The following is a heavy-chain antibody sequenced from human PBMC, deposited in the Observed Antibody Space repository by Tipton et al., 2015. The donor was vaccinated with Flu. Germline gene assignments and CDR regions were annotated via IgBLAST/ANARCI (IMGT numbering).Heavy chain of an antibody. D-gene: IGHD6-13*01. CDR2: IDQDGSEG. CDR3: ARDEQLLRLGAYYMDV. J-gene: IGHJ6*03. V-gene: IGHV3-7*03. CDR1: GFDFGSHW. Sequence: SLRLSCAASGFDFGSHWLSWVRQAPGRGLEWVASIDQDGSEGTYVDSVKGRFTISRDNAKQSLYLQMTSLRVEDTAVYYCARDEQLLRLGAYYMDVWGKGTTVTVSS.